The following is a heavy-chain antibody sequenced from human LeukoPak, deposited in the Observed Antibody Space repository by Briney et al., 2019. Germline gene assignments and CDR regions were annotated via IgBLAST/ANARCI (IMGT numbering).Heavy chain of an antibody. D-gene: IGHD2-2*01. CDR1: GYTFTSYG. V-gene: IGHV1-18*01. Sequence: ASVKVSCTASGYTFTSYGISWVRQAPGQGLEWMGWISAYNGNTNYAQKLQGRVTMTTDTSTSTAYMELRSLRSDDTAVYYCAGGYCSSTSCYPFDYWGQGTLVTVSS. CDR3: AGGYCSSTSCYPFDY. CDR2: ISAYNGNT. J-gene: IGHJ4*02.